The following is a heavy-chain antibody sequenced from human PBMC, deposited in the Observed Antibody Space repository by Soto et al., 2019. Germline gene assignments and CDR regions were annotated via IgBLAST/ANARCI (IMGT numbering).Heavy chain of an antibody. V-gene: IGHV4-31*03. CDR3: ARGVCSGGSCYLPYYYYMDV. J-gene: IGHJ6*03. Sequence: SETLSLTCTVPGGSISSGGYYWSWIRQHPGKGLEWIGYIYYSGSTYYNPSLKSRVTISVDTSKNQFSLKLSSVTAADTAVYYCARGVCSGGSCYLPYYYYMDVWGKGTTVTVSS. CDR2: IYYSGST. CDR1: GGSISSGGYY. D-gene: IGHD2-15*01.